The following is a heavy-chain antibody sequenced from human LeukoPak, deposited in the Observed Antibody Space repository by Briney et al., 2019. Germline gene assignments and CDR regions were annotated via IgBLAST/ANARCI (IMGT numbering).Heavy chain of an antibody. J-gene: IGHJ4*02. D-gene: IGHD2-15*01. V-gene: IGHV4-59*01. CDR3: ARRGPPWWDY. CDR1: GGSISSYY. CDR2: IYYSGST. Sequence: PSETLSLTCTVSGGSISSYYWSWIRQPPGKGLEWIGYIYYSGSTNYNPSLKSRVTISVDTSKNQFPLKLSSVTAADTAVYYCARRGPPWWDYWGQGALVTVSS.